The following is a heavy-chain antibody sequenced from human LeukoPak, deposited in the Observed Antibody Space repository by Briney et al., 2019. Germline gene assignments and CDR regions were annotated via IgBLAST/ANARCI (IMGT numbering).Heavy chain of an antibody. CDR3: ARGQGYYDILTGYYY. D-gene: IGHD3-9*01. CDR1: GGSISSYY. J-gene: IGHJ4*02. V-gene: IGHV4-4*07. CDR2: IYTSGST. Sequence: SETLSLTCTVSGGSISSYYWNWIRQPAGKGLEWIGRIYTSGSTDYNPSLKSRVTISLDTSKNQFSLKLSSVTAADTAVYYCARGQGYYDILTGYYYWGQGTQVTVSS.